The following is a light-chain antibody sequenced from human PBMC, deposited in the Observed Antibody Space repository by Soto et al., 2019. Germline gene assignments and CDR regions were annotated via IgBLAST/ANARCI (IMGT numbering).Light chain of an antibody. CDR1: QSVGSY. Sequence: EIVLTQSPATLSLSPGGRATLSCRASQSVGSYLAWYQQKPGQAPRLLMYDASSRASGIPNRFSGSGYRTDFTLTIRSLEPEDFAIYYCQHRSTWPSFGQGTRLEIK. CDR3: QHRSTWPS. CDR2: DAS. V-gene: IGKV3-11*01. J-gene: IGKJ5*01.